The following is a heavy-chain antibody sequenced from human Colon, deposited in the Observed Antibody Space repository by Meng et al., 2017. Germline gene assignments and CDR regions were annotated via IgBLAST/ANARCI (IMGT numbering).Heavy chain of an antibody. J-gene: IGHJ4*02. Sequence: VQWGEAGEEVKKAGASGKVSCKAFGYICTTYGRRWVRQGPGEGVEWMGWNSAYNGNTNSAQKVQDRVTMTTDTSTNTAYMELRSLRSDDTAMYYCARDRQWLGSDYWGQGTLVTVSS. V-gene: IGHV1-18*01. CDR2: NSAYNGNT. D-gene: IGHD6-19*01. CDR1: GYICTTYG. CDR3: ARDRQWLGSDY.